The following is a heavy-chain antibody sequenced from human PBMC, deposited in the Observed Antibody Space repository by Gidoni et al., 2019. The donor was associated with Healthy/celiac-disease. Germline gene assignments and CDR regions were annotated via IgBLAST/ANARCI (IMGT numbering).Heavy chain of an antibody. CDR3: ARDLEQWLAPGNFFDY. V-gene: IGHV3-30-3*01. CDR1: GFTFRSYA. J-gene: IGHJ4*02. CDR2: ISYDGSNK. D-gene: IGHD6-19*01. Sequence: QVQLVESGGGVVQPGRSLRPSCPASGFTFRSYAMHWVRQAPGKGLEWVAVISYDGSNKYYADSVKGRFTISRDNSKNTLYLQMNSLRAEDTAVYYCARDLEQWLAPGNFFDYWGQGTLVTVSS.